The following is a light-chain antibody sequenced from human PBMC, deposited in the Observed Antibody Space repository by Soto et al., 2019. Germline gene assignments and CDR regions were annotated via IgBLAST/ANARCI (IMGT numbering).Light chain of an antibody. V-gene: IGKV3-11*02. CDR3: QQRSTWPQLS. Sequence: EIVMTQSPATLSLSPGERATLSCRTSQSVGSYLAWYQKKPGKAPRLLIYDASNRATGIPARFSGSGSGRDFTLTISSLEPEDFAVYYCQQRSTWPQLSFGGGTQVEIK. CDR1: QSVGSY. J-gene: IGKJ4*01. CDR2: DAS.